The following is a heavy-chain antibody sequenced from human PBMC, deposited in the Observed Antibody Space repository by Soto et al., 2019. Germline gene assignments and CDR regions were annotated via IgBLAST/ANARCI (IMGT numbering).Heavy chain of an antibody. CDR3: ATYYYDSSGYYTGFDY. Sequence: SESLSPTXTVSGGSLSTGDYKWRWIRKPPGKGLEWIGSIYYSGSTYYNPVLKSRVIISVDTSKNQFALKLSAVTASDTAVYYCATYYYDSSGYYTGFDYWGQGTLVTVSS. J-gene: IGHJ4*02. V-gene: IGHV4-30-4*01. CDR1: GGSLSTGDYK. CDR2: IYYSGST. D-gene: IGHD3-22*01.